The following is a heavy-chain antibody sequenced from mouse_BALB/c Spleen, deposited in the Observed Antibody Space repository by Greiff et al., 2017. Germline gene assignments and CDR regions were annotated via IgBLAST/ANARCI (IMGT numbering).Heavy chain of an antibody. Sequence: EVQGVESGGGLVKPGGSLKLSCAASGFTFSSYAMSWVRQSPEKRLEWVAEISSGGSYTYYPDTVTGRFTISRDNAKNTLYLEMSSLRSEDTAMYYCARYYYGSRSWYFDVWGAGTTVTVSS. V-gene: IGHV5-9-4*01. CDR1: GFTFSSYA. CDR2: ISSGGSYT. J-gene: IGHJ1*01. CDR3: ARYYYGSRSWYFDV. D-gene: IGHD1-1*01.